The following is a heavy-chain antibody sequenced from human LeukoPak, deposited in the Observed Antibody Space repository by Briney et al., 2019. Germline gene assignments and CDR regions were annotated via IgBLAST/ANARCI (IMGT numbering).Heavy chain of an antibody. V-gene: IGHV3-11*01. J-gene: IGHJ4*02. CDR1: GFTFSDYY. CDR3: ARPYHYYYDSSGYI. Sequence: GGSLRLSCAASGFTFSDYYMSWILQAPGKGLEWVSYITSSGSTIYYADSVKGRFTISRDNAKNSLYLQMNSLRAEDTAVYYCARPYHYYYDSSGYIWGQGTLVTVSS. CDR2: ITSSGSTI. D-gene: IGHD3-22*01.